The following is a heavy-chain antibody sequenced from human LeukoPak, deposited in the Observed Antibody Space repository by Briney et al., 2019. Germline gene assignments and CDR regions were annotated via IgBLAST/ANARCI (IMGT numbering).Heavy chain of an antibody. CDR1: GFTVITND. CDR3: ANEVTIFGVVNDY. D-gene: IGHD3-3*01. V-gene: IGHV3-53*01. J-gene: IGHJ4*02. Sequence: GGSLRLSCAASGFTVITNDMTWVRQAPGKGLEWVSVLYSDGNTKYADSVQGRFTISRDNSKNTLYLEMNSLSPDDTAVYYCANEVTIFGVVNDYWGQGTLVTVSS. CDR2: LYSDGNT.